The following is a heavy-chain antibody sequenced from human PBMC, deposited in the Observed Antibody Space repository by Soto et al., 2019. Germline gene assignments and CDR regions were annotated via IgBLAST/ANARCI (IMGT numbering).Heavy chain of an antibody. CDR2: FDPEDGET. J-gene: IGHJ4*02. D-gene: IGHD3-16*02. CDR3: AKDPDRYDYVWGTYRYIDH. V-gene: IGHV1-24*01. CDR1: GYTLTELS. Sequence: ASVKVSCKVSGYTLTELSMHWVRQAPGKGLEWMGGFDPEDGETIYAQKFQGRVTMTEDTSTDTAYMELNSLRVEDTAVYYCAKDPDRYDYVWGTYRYIDHWGQGTLVTISS.